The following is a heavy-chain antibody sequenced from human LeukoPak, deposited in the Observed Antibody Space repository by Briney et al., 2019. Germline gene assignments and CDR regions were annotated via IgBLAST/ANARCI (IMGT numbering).Heavy chain of an antibody. Sequence: GGSLTLSCAASGFTFSSFEMNWVRQAPGKGLEWVSYISSNDATIYYADSAKGRFTIFRNNAKNSLYLQMNILRAEYTAVYYCARDGRHYCSGGSCYSPYWYFDLWGRGTLVTVSS. CDR3: ARDGRHYCSGGSCYSPYWYFDL. V-gene: IGHV3-48*03. J-gene: IGHJ2*01. D-gene: IGHD2-15*01. CDR2: ISSNDATI. CDR1: GFTFSSFE.